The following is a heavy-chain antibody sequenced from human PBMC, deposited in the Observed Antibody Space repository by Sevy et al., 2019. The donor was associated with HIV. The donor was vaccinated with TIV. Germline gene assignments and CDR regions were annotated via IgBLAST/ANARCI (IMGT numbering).Heavy chain of an antibody. D-gene: IGHD3-16*02. CDR1: GFTFSSYS. V-gene: IGHV3-15*01. CDR3: TTGLGSGIPMITFGGVIVNAFDI. J-gene: IGHJ3*02. CDR2: IKSKTDGGTT. Sequence: GGSLRLSCAASGFTFSSYSMNWVRQAPGKGLEWVGRIKSKTDGGTTDYAAPVKGRFTISRDDSKNTLYLQMNSLKTEDTAVYYCTTGLGSGIPMITFGGVIVNAFDIWGQGTMVTVSS.